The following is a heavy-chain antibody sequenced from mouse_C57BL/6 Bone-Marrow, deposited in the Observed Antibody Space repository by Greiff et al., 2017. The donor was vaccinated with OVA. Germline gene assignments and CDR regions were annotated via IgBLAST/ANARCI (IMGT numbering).Heavy chain of an antibody. Sequence: EVQLVESGGGLVQPGGSLSLSCAASGFTFTDYYISWVRQPPGKALEWLGFIRNKANGYTTEYSASVKGRFTISRDNSQSILYLQMNALRAEDSATYYCARYIYYGSSYGYFDVWGTGTTVTVSS. J-gene: IGHJ1*03. CDR3: ARYIYYGSSYGYFDV. V-gene: IGHV7-3*01. CDR1: GFTFTDYY. CDR2: IRNKANGYTT. D-gene: IGHD1-1*01.